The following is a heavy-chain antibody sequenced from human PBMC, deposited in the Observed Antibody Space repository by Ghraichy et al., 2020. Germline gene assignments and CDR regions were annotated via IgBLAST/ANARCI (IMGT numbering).Heavy chain of an antibody. J-gene: IGHJ1*01. CDR1: GFTFSNAW. Sequence: GGSLRLSCAASGFTFSNAWMSWVRQAPGKGLEWVGRIKSKTDGGTTDYAAPVKGRFTISRDDSKNTLYLQMNSLKTEDTAVYYCTTDQLRFFPISGYFQHWGQGTLVTVSS. CDR3: TTDQLRFFPISGYFQH. CDR2: IKSKTDGGTT. V-gene: IGHV3-15*01. D-gene: IGHD3-3*01.